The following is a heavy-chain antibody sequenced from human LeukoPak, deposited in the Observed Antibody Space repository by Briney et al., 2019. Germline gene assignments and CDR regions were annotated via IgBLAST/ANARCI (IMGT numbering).Heavy chain of an antibody. V-gene: IGHV3-30-3*01. D-gene: IGHD3-22*01. Sequence: GRSLRLSCAASGFTFSSYAMHWVRQAPGKGLEWVAVISHDGSNKYCADSVKGRFTISRDNSKNTLYLQMNSLRAEDTAVYYCARDSYYYDSSGYPDYWGQGTLVTVSS. CDR3: ARDSYYYDSSGYPDY. CDR2: ISHDGSNK. J-gene: IGHJ4*02. CDR1: GFTFSSYA.